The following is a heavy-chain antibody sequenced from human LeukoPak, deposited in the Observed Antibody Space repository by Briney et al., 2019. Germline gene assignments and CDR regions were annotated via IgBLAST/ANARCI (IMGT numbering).Heavy chain of an antibody. J-gene: IGHJ6*03. D-gene: IGHD3-16*02. CDR3: ARQSAFGGLIDYMDV. CDR2: IYYSGST. Sequence: TTSETLSLTCTVSGGSISSGSYYWSWIRQPPGKGLEWIGYIYYSGSTNYNPSLKSRVTISVDTSRNQFSLRQSSVTAADTAVYYCARQSAFGGLIDYMDVWGKGTAVTISS. CDR1: GGSISSGSYY. V-gene: IGHV4-61*01.